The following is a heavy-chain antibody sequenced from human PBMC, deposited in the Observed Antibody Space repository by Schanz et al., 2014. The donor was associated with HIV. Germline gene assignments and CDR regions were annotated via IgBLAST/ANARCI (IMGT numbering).Heavy chain of an antibody. D-gene: IGHD5-18*01. V-gene: IGHV3-23*01. CDR1: GFTFSSYA. J-gene: IGHJ4*02. CDR3: AREGATGYITY. CDR2: ISGSGGST. Sequence: EVQLLESGGGLVQPGGSLRLSCAASGFTFSSYAMSWVRQAAGKGLEWVSVISGSGGSTYYADSVKGRFTISRDNPKTSLYLQMSSLRAEDTAVYYCAREGATGYITYWGQGTLVTVSS.